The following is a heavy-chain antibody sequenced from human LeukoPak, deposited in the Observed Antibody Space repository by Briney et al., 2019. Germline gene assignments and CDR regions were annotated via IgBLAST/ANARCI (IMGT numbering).Heavy chain of an antibody. CDR1: GFTFSSYS. D-gene: IGHD2/OR15-2a*01. CDR3: AKGIILYYFDY. CDR2: ISGSGGST. J-gene: IGHJ4*02. V-gene: IGHV3-23*01. Sequence: GGSLRLSCAASGFTFSSYSMNWVRQAPGKGLEWVSAISGSGGSTYYADSVKGRFTISRDNSKNTLYLQMNSLRAEDTAVYYCAKGIILYYFDYWGQGTLISVSS.